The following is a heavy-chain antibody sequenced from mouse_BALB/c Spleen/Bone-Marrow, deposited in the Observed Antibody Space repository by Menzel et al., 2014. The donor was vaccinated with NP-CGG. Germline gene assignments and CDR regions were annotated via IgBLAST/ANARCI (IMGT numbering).Heavy chain of an antibody. Sequence: VQLQQSGAELVKPGTSVKLSCKTSGYTFTSYWMRWVKQRPGQGLEWIGEINPSNGRTNYNEKFKNKATLTVDKSSSTAYMQLSSLTSEDSAVYFCARTYGDSPYFYGIDYWGQGTSVTVSS. V-gene: IGHV1S81*02. J-gene: IGHJ4*01. CDR1: GYTFTSYW. D-gene: IGHD2-13*01. CDR2: INPSNGRT. CDR3: ARTYGDSPYFYGIDY.